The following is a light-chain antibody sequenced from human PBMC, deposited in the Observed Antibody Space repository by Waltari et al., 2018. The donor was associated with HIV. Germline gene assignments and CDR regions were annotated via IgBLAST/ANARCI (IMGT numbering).Light chain of an antibody. CDR3: AAWDDSLNGWV. V-gene: IGLV1-44*01. CDR1: SSNIGSNT. J-gene: IGLJ3*02. CDR2: SNN. Sequence: QSVLTQPPSASGTPGQRVTISCSGSSSNIGSNTVNWYQQLPGTAPNLLIYSNNRRPSGGPDRFSGSKAGTSVSLAISGLQSEDDTDYYCAAWDDSLNGWVFGGGTKLTVL.